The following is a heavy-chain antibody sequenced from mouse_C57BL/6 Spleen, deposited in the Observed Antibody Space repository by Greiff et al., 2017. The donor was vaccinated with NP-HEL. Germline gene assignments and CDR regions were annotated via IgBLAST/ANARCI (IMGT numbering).Heavy chain of an antibody. CDR2: INPGSGGT. V-gene: IGHV1-54*01. D-gene: IGHD3-2*02. J-gene: IGHJ2*01. CDR3: ARTAQAKGYFDY. Sequence: VQLQQSGAELVRPGTSVKVSCKASGYAFTNYLIEWVKQRPGQGLEWIGVINPGSGGTNYNEKFKGKATLTADKSSSTAYMQLSSLTSEDSAVYFCARTAQAKGYFDYWGQGTTLTVSS. CDR1: GYAFTNYL.